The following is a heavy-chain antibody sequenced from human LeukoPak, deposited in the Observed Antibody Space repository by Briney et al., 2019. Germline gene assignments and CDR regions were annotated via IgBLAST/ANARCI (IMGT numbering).Heavy chain of an antibody. CDR1: GFTFDDYA. Sequence: PGGSLRLSCAASGFTFDDYAMHWVRQAPGKGLEWVAGISGNTGSIGYADSVKGRFTISRDNAKNSLYLQMNSLRAEDTALYYCAKVSGGQYSSGCPDYWGQGTLVTVSS. J-gene: IGHJ4*02. CDR2: ISGNTGSI. D-gene: IGHD6-19*01. V-gene: IGHV3-9*01. CDR3: AKVSGGQYSSGCPDY.